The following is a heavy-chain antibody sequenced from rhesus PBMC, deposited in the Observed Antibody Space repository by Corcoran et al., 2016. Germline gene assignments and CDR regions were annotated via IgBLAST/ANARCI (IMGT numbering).Heavy chain of an antibody. Sequence: EVQLVESGGGLAKPGGSLRLSCAASGFSFRDYYMYWVRPAPGKGLEGGSGISYTGGSTYNAESVKGRCTISRENAKNTLYRQMDSLRAEDTAVYYCARGGGGSYNLYWYFDLWGPGTPITISS. CDR3: ARGGGGSYNLYWYFDL. J-gene: IGHJ2*01. CDR1: GFSFRDYY. CDR2: ISYTGGST. V-gene: IGHV3S18*01. D-gene: IGHD1-44*02.